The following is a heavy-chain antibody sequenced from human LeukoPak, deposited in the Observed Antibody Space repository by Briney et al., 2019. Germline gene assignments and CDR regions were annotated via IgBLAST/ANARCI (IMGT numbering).Heavy chain of an antibody. V-gene: IGHV3-21*01. CDR3: AGPLGTPYFHR. CDR2: ISSRSNYI. CDR1: GFNFSTYT. J-gene: IGHJ1*01. Sequence: GGSLRLSCEVSGFNFSTYTMNWVRQSPRKGLEWVASISSRSNYIYYAESLKGRLTISRDNAKNSLYLQMNSLRAEDTAVYYCAGPLGTPYFHRWGQGTLVTVSS. D-gene: IGHD7-27*01.